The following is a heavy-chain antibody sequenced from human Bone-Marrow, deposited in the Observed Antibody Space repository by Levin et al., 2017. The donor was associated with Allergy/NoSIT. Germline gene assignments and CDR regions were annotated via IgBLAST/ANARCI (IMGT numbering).Heavy chain of an antibody. CDR1: GFTFTTFG. V-gene: IGHV3-30*03. CDR3: ARRSSGYSDYIDI. J-gene: IGHJ4*02. Sequence: GESLKISCAASGFTFTTFGMHWVRQAPGKGLEWVALLSSDGRVKYYADSVKGRFTVSRDTSKNTLDLQMNSLRTDDTATYYCARRSSGYSDYIDIWGQGTLVTVSS. CDR2: LSSDGRVK. D-gene: IGHD2-2*03.